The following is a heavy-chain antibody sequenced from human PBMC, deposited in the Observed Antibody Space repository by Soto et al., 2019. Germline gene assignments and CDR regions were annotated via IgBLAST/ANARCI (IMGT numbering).Heavy chain of an antibody. CDR3: ARVEGSSYYFRHDC. CDR2: IYYSGSS. CDR1: GGSSSSGSYH. D-gene: IGHD1-26*01. J-gene: IGHJ4*02. Sequence: PSEAVSRTCAVSGGSSSSGSYHWSWIRQHPGKGLEWIGNIYYSGSSYYNASLKSRATISIDTSKDQFSLRLGSVTAADTAVYYCARVEGSSYYFRHDCWGRGTLVTVS. V-gene: IGHV4-31*11.